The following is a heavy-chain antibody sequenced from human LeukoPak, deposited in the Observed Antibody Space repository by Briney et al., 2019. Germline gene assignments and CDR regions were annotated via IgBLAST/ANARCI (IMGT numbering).Heavy chain of an antibody. V-gene: IGHV1-8*01. D-gene: IGHD2/OR15-2a*01. J-gene: IGHJ6*02. Sequence: ASVKVSCKASGYTFTSYDINWVRQATGQGLEWMGWMNLNSGNTGYAQKFQGRVTMTRNTSISTAYMELSSLRSEDTAVYYCARRPAVKVRTTSYYYGMDVWGQGTKVTVSS. CDR3: ARRPAVKVRTTSYYYGMDV. CDR1: GYTFTSYD. CDR2: MNLNSGNT.